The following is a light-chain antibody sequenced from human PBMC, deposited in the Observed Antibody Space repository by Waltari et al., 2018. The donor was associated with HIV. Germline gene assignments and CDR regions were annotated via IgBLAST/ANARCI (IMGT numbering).Light chain of an antibody. V-gene: IGKV1-5*03. CDR1: SISTW. Sequence: SISTWLAWYQLKPGKVPKLLIHAASSLESGVSTRFGGSGSGTEFTLTINSLQPDDSATYFCQQYKSTPWMFGQGTKVEIK. CDR3: QQYKSTPWM. CDR2: AAS. J-gene: IGKJ1*01.